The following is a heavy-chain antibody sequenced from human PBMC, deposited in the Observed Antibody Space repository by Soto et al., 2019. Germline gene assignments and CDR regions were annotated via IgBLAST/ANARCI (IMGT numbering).Heavy chain of an antibody. Sequence: QVQLVESGGAVFQPGRSLGPPGEASGFTFSSYGMPWVRQAPARGLEGGAVISYDGSNKYYADSGKGRFTISRDNSKNTLYLQMNSLRAEDTAVYYCAKPDDYGDYEFSAFDIWGQGTMVTVSS. CDR3: AKPDDYGDYEFSAFDI. CDR2: ISYDGSNK. CDR1: GFTFSSYG. J-gene: IGHJ3*02. V-gene: IGHV3-30*18. D-gene: IGHD4-17*01.